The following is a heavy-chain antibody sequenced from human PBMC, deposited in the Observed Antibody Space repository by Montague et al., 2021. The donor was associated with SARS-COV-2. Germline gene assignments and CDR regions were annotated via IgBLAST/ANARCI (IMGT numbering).Heavy chain of an antibody. Sequence: SLRPSCAASGFTFSSYEMNWVRQAPGKGLEWVSYISSSGSTIYYADSVKGRFTISRDNAKNSLYLQMNSLRAEDTAVYYCASLFTMVRGVIPGEGYYYYGMDVWGQGTTVTVSS. J-gene: IGHJ6*02. V-gene: IGHV3-48*03. D-gene: IGHD3-10*01. CDR3: ASLFTMVRGVIPGEGYYYYGMDV. CDR2: ISSSGSTI. CDR1: GFTFSSYE.